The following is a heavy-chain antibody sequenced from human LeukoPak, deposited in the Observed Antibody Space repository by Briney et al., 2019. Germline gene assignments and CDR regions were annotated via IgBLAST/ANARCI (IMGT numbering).Heavy chain of an antibody. CDR3: ARSRITGTKPRYYYYMDV. Sequence: PSETLSLTCSVSGGSISSYYWSWIRQPPGKGLEWIGYIYNSGSTNYKSPLRSRVTMSGDTSKNQLSLNVSSVTAADTAVYYCARSRITGTKPRYYYYMDVWGKGTTVTVSS. V-gene: IGHV4-59*08. CDR2: IYNSGST. J-gene: IGHJ6*03. CDR1: GGSISSYY. D-gene: IGHD1-7*01.